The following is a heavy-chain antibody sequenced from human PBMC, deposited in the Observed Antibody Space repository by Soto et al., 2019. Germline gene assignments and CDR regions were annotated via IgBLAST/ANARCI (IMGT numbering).Heavy chain of an antibody. V-gene: IGHV4-30-4*08. CDR1: GGSISSGGHY. CDR3: ARAPPLKYTYGLRGAFDI. D-gene: IGHD5-18*01. J-gene: IGHJ3*02. Sequence: SETLSLTCTVSGGSISSGGHYWSWIRQHPGKGLEWIGYIYYSGSTYYNPSLKSRVTISVDTSKNQFSLKLSPVTAADTAVYYCARAPPLKYTYGLRGAFDIWGQGTMVTVSS. CDR2: IYYSGST.